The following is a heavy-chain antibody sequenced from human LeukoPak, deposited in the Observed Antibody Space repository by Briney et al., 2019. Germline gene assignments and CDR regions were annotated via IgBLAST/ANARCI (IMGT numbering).Heavy chain of an antibody. D-gene: IGHD3-10*01. J-gene: IGHJ4*02. V-gene: IGHV4-38-2*01. CDR2: IYGSGST. CDR3: ARRIGQGSGSYYPDY. CDR1: GYSISSGYY. Sequence: PSETLSLTCAVSGYSISSGYYWGWIRQPPGKGLEWIGSIYGSGSTYYNPSLKSRVTISVDTSKNQFSLKLSSVTAADTAVYYCARRIGQGSGSYYPDYWGQGTLVTVSS.